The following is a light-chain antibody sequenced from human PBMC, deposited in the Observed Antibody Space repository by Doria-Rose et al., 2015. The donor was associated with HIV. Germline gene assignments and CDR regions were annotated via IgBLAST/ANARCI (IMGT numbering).Light chain of an antibody. CDR3: QQSYRTPVYT. J-gene: IGKJ2*01. CDR1: QSISNY. V-gene: IGKV1-39*01. Sequence: RVTITCRASQSISNYLNWYQQKPGKAPKLLIYAASSLQSGVPSRFSGSGSGTDFTLTISSLQPEDFATYYCQQSYRTPVYTFGQGTKLEIK. CDR2: AAS.